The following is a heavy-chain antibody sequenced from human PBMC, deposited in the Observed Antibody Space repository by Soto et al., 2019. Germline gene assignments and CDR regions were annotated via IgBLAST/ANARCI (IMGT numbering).Heavy chain of an antibody. V-gene: IGHV4-30-4*01. J-gene: IGHJ5*02. D-gene: IGHD2-15*01. Sequence: SETLSLTCTVSGGSISSGDFYWSWIRQPPGRGLEWIGYISYSGSTYYNTSLKSRVTISVDTSKNPFSLKLNSVTAADTAVYYCARGGPTGGSYKYNWFDPWGQGTLVTVSS. CDR2: ISYSGST. CDR1: GGSISSGDFY. CDR3: ARGGPTGGSYKYNWFDP.